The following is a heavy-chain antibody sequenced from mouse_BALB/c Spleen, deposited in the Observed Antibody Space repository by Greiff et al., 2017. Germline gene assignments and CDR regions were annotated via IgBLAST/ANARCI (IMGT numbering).Heavy chain of an antibody. CDR3: ARAMDYTYYFDY. V-gene: IGHV1-63*02. CDR2: IYPGGGYT. J-gene: IGHJ2*01. CDR1: GYTFTNYW. Sequence: QVQLKQSGAELVRPGTSVKISCKASGYTFTNYWLGWVKQRPGHGLEWIGDIYPGGGYTNYNEKFKGKATLTADTSSSTAYMQLSSLTSEDSAVYFCARAMDYTYYFDYWGQGTTLTVSS. D-gene: IGHD1-1*02.